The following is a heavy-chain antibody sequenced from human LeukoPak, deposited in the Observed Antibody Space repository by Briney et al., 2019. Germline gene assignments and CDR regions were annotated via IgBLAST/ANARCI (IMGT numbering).Heavy chain of an antibody. CDR2: IYYSGST. V-gene: IGHV4-59*01. Sequence: PSETLSLTCTVSGGSISSYYWSWIRQPPGKGLEWIGYIYYSGSTNYNPSLKSRVTISVDTSKNQFSLKLSPVTAADTAVYYCARDPGVQQGYYYYGMDVWGQGTTVTVSS. CDR3: ARDPGVQQGYYYYGMDV. CDR1: GGSISSYY. J-gene: IGHJ6*02. D-gene: IGHD6-13*01.